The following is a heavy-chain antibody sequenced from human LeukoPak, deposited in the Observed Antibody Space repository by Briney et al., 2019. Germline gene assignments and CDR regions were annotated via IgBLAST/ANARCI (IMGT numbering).Heavy chain of an antibody. CDR2: INPNSGGT. Sequence: ASVKVSCKASGYTFTGYYMHWVRQAPGQGLEWMGRINPNSGGTNYAQKFQGRVTMTRDTSISTAYTELSRLRSDDTAVYYCARDLSREKRWLPNGLRYWGQGTLVTVSS. CDR1: GYTFTGYY. J-gene: IGHJ4*02. V-gene: IGHV1-2*06. D-gene: IGHD5-24*01. CDR3: ARDLSREKRWLPNGLRY.